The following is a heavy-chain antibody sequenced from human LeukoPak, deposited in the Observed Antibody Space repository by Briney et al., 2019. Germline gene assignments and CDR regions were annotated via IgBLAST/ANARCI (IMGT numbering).Heavy chain of an antibody. D-gene: IGHD2-2*01. CDR2: VNPNNGVP. J-gene: IGHJ5*02. Sequence: GASVKVSCMASGYTFTGYYMHWVRQAPGQGLEWVGRVNPNNGVPNYAQKFQGRVTMTRDTAISTFYMELNSLRSDDTAVYFCAREVGYSSSYYGRFDPWGQGTLVIVSS. CDR3: AREVGYSSSYYGRFDP. V-gene: IGHV1-2*06. CDR1: GYTFTGYY.